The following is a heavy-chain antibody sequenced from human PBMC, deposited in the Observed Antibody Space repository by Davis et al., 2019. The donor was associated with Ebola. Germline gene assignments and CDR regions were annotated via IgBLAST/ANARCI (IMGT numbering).Heavy chain of an antibody. V-gene: IGHV3-23*01. Sequence: GESLKISCAASGFTFDDYAMTWVRQAPGKGLEWVSAISGSGDSTYYADSVKGRFTISRDNSKKTLYLQMNSLRAEDTAVYYCTRGGMATPFDYWGQGTLVTVSS. CDR1: GFTFDDYA. J-gene: IGHJ4*02. CDR3: TRGGMATPFDY. D-gene: IGHD5-24*01. CDR2: ISGSGDST.